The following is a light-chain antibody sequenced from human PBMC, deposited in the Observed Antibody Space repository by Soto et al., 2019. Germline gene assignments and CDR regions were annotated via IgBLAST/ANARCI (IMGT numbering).Light chain of an antibody. J-gene: IGLJ3*02. CDR2: DVS. Sequence: QSVLTHPASVSGSPGQSITISCTGTNNDVGAYNYVSWYQQHPGKAPKTMIYDVSNRPSGVSNRFSGSKSGNTASLTISGRQAEDEADYYCSSYTRSNTVLFGGGTKLTVL. CDR3: SSYTRSNTVL. CDR1: NNDVGAYNY. V-gene: IGLV2-14*03.